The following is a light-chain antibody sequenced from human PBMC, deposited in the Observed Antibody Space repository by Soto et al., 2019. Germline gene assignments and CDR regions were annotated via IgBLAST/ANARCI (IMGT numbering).Light chain of an antibody. CDR3: QQSYSTPLT. Sequence: DIQMTQSPSSLSASVGDRVTITCRASQSISNFLNWYQQKPWIAPKVLIYAASSLQSGVPARFSGSGFGTDFTLTISSLQPEDFATYYCQQSYSTPLTFGGGTKVEIK. J-gene: IGKJ4*01. CDR1: QSISNF. V-gene: IGKV1-39*01. CDR2: AAS.